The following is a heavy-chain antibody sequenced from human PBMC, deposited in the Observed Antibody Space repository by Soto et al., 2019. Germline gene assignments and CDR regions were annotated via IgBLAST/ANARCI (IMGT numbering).Heavy chain of an antibody. CDR2: IYYSGST. V-gene: IGHV4-39*01. CDR1: GGSISSSSYY. Sequence: QLLESGPGLVKPSETLSLTCTVSGGSISSSSYYWGWIRQPPGKGLEWIGSIYYSGSTYYNPSLKSRVTISVDTSKNQFSLKLSSVTAVDTAVYYCVCIVVVTAIRWGQGTLVTVSS. J-gene: IGHJ4*02. D-gene: IGHD2-21*02. CDR3: VCIVVVTAIR.